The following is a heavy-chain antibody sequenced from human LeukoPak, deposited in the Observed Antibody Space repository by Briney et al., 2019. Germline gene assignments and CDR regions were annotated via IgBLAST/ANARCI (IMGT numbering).Heavy chain of an antibody. CDR1: GGSISSYY. V-gene: IGHV4-59*01. CDR2: LYYSGST. Sequence: SETLSLTCTVSGGSISSYYWTWIRQPPGKGLEWIGSLYYSGSTNYNPSLKSRVTISVDTSKNQFSLKLSSVTAADTAVYYCARGPRDFWSGYYQPHYFDYWGQGTLVTVSS. D-gene: IGHD3-3*01. J-gene: IGHJ4*02. CDR3: ARGPRDFWSGYYQPHYFDY.